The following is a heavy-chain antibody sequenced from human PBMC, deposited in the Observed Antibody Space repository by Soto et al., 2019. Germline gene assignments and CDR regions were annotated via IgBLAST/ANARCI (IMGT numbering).Heavy chain of an antibody. CDR2: VKDGGST. D-gene: IGHD5-12*01. V-gene: IGHV4-34*01. Sequence: QVQLQQWGAGLLKPSETLSLTCTVNGGSLTGYYWSWSRQPPGKGLEWIGEVKDGGSTNYSPSLRRRVSISADTSKNHFSLRLNSVTAADTAVYFCARGQEGIVATHWDQGALVTVSS. J-gene: IGHJ4*02. CDR1: GGSLTGYY. CDR3: ARGQEGIVATH.